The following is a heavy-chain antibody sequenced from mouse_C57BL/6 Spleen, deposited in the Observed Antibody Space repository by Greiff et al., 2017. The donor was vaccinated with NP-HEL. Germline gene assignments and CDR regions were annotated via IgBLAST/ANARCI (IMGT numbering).Heavy chain of an antibody. CDR3: ASGVITTVVEGAMDY. J-gene: IGHJ4*01. D-gene: IGHD1-1*01. CDR2: ILPGSGST. Sequence: VKLSCKATGYTFTGYWIEWVKQRPGHGLEWIGEILPGSGSTNYNEKFKGKATFTADTSSNTAYMQLSSLTTEDSAIYYCASGVITTVVEGAMDYWGQGTSVTVSS. V-gene: IGHV1-9*01. CDR1: GYTFTGYW.